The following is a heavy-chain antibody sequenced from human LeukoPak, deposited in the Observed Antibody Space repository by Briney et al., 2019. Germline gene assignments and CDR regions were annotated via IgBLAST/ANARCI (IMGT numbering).Heavy chain of an antibody. CDR1: GFTVKNEY. V-gene: IGHV3-53*01. Sequence: GGSLRLSCAASGFTVKNEYMTWVRQAPGKGLDWVSVIYSAGNTYYTDSVKGRFTISRDNSKNTLYLQMNSLRAEDTALYYCARGSVFLDYWGQGTLVTVSS. CDR3: ARGSVFLDY. J-gene: IGHJ4*02. D-gene: IGHD1-26*01. CDR2: IYSAGNT.